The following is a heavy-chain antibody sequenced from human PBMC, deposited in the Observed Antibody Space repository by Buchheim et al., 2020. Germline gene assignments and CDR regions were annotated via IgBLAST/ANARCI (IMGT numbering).Heavy chain of an antibody. V-gene: IGHV3-23*01. CDR2: ISGSGGRT. CDR1: GFTFRSYA. D-gene: IGHD6-19*01. J-gene: IGHJ6*02. CDR3: AKEAVSNYYYGMDV. Sequence: EVQLLESGGGLVQPGGSLRLSCAASGFTFRSYAMSWVRQAPGKGLEWVSAISGSGGRTYYADSVKGRVTIPRENSKNTPYLKMNSLRAEDTAVYYCAKEAVSNYYYGMDVWGQGTT.